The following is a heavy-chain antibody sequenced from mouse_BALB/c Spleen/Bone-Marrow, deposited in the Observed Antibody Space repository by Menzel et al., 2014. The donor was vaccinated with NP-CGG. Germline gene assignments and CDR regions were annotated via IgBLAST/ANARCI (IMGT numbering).Heavy chain of an antibody. D-gene: IGHD1-1*02. V-gene: IGHV1S29*02. Sequence: EVHLVESGPELVKPGASVKISCKASGYTFTDYNMHWMKQSHGKGLEWIGYIYPYNGGSGYNQKFKSKATLTVDNSSTTAYMELRSLTSEDSAVYYCARRGSPYYFDYWGQGTTLTVSS. J-gene: IGHJ2*01. CDR3: ARRGSPYYFDY. CDR1: GYTFTDYN. CDR2: IYPYNGGS.